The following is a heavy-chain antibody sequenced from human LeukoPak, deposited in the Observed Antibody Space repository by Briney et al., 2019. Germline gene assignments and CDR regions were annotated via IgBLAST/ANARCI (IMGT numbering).Heavy chain of an antibody. CDR1: GGSISTSNYY. V-gene: IGHV4-61*02. CDR3: ARRWGGVSGSYRWDY. D-gene: IGHD1-26*01. Sequence: SETLSLTCTVSGGSISTSNYYWSWIRQPAGKGLEWIGRIYTSGSTNYNPSLKSRVTISVDTSKNQFSLKLRSVTAADTAVFYCARRWGGVSGSYRWDYWGQGILVTVSS. CDR2: IYTSGST. J-gene: IGHJ4*02.